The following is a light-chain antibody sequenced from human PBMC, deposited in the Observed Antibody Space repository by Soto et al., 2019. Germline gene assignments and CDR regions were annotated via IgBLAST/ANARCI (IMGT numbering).Light chain of an antibody. V-gene: IGKV3-15*01. CDR3: LHCNKWPRWT. Sequence: MIPNQPILSVYAEERDTLSCRVSQSVSSNLAWYQQKPGQAPRLLIYDASSRATGIPARFSGSGSGTEFTLTGLSLQSEDFAVYYFLHCNKWPRWTVGQGTKVDIK. J-gene: IGKJ1*01. CDR2: DAS. CDR1: QSVSSN.